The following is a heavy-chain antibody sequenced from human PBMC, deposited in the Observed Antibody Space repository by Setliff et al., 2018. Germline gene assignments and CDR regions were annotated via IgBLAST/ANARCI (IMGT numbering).Heavy chain of an antibody. CDR2: IYTSGST. J-gene: IGHJ3*02. CDR1: GGYISNYY. Sequence: PSETLSLTCTVSGGYISNYYWGWIRQPAGKGLEWIGRIYTSGSTNYNPSLKSRVTMSVDTSKKQFSLKLSSVTAADTAVYYCERKGISALSGAFDMWGQGTMGTV. V-gene: IGHV4-4*07. CDR3: ERKGISALSGAFDM. D-gene: IGHD1-26*01.